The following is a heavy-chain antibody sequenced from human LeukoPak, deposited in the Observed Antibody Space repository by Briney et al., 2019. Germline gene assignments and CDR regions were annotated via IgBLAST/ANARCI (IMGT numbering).Heavy chain of an antibody. J-gene: IGHJ4*02. CDR1: GFTVSSNY. D-gene: IGHD4-17*01. CDR2: ISSSGSYI. Sequence: GGSLRLSCAASGFTVSSNYMNWVRQAPGKGLEWVSSISSSGSYIYYADSVKGRFTISRDNAKNSLYLQMNSLRAEDTAVYYCARGYYGDPSQVYYFDYWGQGTLVTVSS. CDR3: ARGYYGDPSQVYYFDY. V-gene: IGHV3-21*01.